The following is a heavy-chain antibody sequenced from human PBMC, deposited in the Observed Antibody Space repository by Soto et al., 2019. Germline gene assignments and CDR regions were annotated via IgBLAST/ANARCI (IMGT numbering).Heavy chain of an antibody. V-gene: IGHV3-53*01. CDR3: ARDRLNYGSGSYYGYYGMDV. Sequence: VGSLRFSCAASGFTFSSYAMSWVRQAPGKGLEWVSVIYSGGSTYYADSVKGRFTISRDNSKNTLYLQMNSLRAEDTAVYYCARDRLNYGSGSYYGYYGMDVWGQGTTVTVSS. D-gene: IGHD3-10*01. CDR2: IYSGGST. J-gene: IGHJ6*02. CDR1: GFTFSSYA.